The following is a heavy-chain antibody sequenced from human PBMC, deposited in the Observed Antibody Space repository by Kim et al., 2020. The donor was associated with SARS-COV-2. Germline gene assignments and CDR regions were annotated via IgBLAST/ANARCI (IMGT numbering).Heavy chain of an antibody. J-gene: IGHJ4*02. CDR3: ARGLGIFFYYFDY. D-gene: IGHD3-3*02. V-gene: IGHV3-30-3*01. CDR1: GFTFSSYA. CDR2: ISYDGSNK. Sequence: GGSLRLSCAASGFTFSSYAMHWVRQAPGKGLEWVAVISYDGSNKYYADSVKGRFTISRDNSKNTLYLQMNSLRAEDTAVYYCARGLGIFFYYFDYWGQGTLVTVSS.